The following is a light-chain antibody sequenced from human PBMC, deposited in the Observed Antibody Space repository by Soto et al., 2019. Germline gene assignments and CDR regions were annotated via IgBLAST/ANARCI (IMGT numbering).Light chain of an antibody. CDR1: QSISSS. CDR2: AAS. CDR3: QQGDSFPIT. V-gene: IGKV1-12*01. Sequence: DIQMTQSPSSVSASVGDRVTITCRASQSISSSLGWYQQKPGTVPKLLIYAASSLQSGVPPRFSGSGAGTEFTLSITILQPEDFGTYYCQQGDSFPITFGQGTRLDIK. J-gene: IGKJ5*01.